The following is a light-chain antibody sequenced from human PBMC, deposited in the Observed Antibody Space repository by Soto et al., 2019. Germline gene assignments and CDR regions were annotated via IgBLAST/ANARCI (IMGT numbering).Light chain of an antibody. Sequence: QSALTQPPSASGSPGQSVTISCTGTSSDVGGYNYVSWYQQHPGKAPKLMIYEVSKRPSGVPDRFSGSKSGNTASLTVSGLQAEDEADYYCSSYAGSHNNVFGTGTKLT. CDR2: EVS. CDR3: SSYAGSHNNV. V-gene: IGLV2-8*01. CDR1: SSDVGGYNY. J-gene: IGLJ1*01.